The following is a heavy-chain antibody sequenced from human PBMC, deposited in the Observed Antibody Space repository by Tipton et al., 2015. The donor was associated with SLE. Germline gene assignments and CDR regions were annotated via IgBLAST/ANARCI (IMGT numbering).Heavy chain of an antibody. D-gene: IGHD6-13*01. CDR3: ARGEFGSGWYV. CDR1: GYSITSGSY. V-gene: IGHV4-38-2*02. CDR2: FYHGGNT. J-gene: IGHJ4*02. Sequence: TLSLTCRVSGYSITSGSYWGWIRQPPGKGREWIGGFYHGGNTHYSSSPKSRVTISVDTSENQFSLKLTSLTASDTAVYYCARGEFGSGWYVWGQGMLVTVSS.